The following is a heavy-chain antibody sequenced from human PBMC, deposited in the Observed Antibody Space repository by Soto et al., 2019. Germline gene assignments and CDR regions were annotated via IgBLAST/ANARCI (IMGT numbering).Heavy chain of an antibody. CDR3: ARRAGYSYYYYYGMDV. V-gene: IGHV3-74*01. CDR1: GFTFSSYW. D-gene: IGHD5-18*01. J-gene: IGHJ6*02. CDR2: INSDGSST. Sequence: GGSLRLSCAASGFTFSSYWMHWVCQAPGKGLVWVSRINSDGSSTSYADSVKGRFTISRDNAKNTLYLQMNSLRAEDTAVYYCARRAGYSYYYYYGMDVWSQGTTVTVSS.